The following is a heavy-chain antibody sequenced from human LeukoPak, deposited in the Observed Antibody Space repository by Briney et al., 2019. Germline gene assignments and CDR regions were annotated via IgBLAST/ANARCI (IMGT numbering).Heavy chain of an antibody. Sequence: GASVKVSCKASGGTFSNYAISWVRQAPGQGLEWLGGIIPMFGTAKYARKFQGRVTITTDESTTTAYMELISLRFEDTAVYYCLRRQALRGRHRAFDPWGQGTLVTVTS. D-gene: IGHD6-25*01. V-gene: IGHV1-69*05. CDR2: IIPMFGTA. CDR3: LRRQALRGRHRAFDP. CDR1: GGTFSNYA. J-gene: IGHJ5*02.